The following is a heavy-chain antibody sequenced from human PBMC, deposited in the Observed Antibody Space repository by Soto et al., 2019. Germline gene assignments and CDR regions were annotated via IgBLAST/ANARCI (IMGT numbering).Heavy chain of an antibody. J-gene: IGHJ6*02. CDR1: GGIFSSYS. Sequence: QVQLVQSGAEVKKPGSSVKVSCKASGGIFSSYSISWVRQAPGQGLEWMGGMIPIFGTANYAQKFQGRVTMTADESRSTAYMELSSLSSEDTAVYYCARAVDCSGSSCYSDWLFYYYYYGMDVWGQGTTVTVSS. CDR3: ARAVDCSGSSCYSDWLFYYYYYGMDV. CDR2: MIPIFGTA. D-gene: IGHD2-15*01. V-gene: IGHV1-69*01.